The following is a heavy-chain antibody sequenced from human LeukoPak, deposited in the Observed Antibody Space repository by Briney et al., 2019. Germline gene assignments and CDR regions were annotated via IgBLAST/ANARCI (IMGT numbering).Heavy chain of an antibody. D-gene: IGHD3-9*01. Sequence: GASVKVSCKASGYTFTSYGISWVRQAPGQGLEWMGWISAYNGNTNYAQELQGRVTMTTDTSTSTAYMELRSLRSDDTAVYYCARVEGRGYDILTGYYKFDYWGQGTLVTVSS. CDR1: GYTFTSYG. J-gene: IGHJ4*02. CDR3: ARVEGRGYDILTGYYKFDY. V-gene: IGHV1-18*01. CDR2: ISAYNGNT.